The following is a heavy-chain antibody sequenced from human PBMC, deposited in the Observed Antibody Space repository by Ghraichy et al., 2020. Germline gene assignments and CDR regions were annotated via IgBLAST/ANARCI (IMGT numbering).Heavy chain of an antibody. V-gene: IGHV3-33*01. Sequence: GGSLRLSCAASGFTFSSYGMHWVRQAPGKGLEWVAVIWYDGSNKYYADSVKGRFTISRDNSKNTLYLQMNSLRAEDTAVYYCAREFLVATPFYFDYWGQGTLVTVSS. D-gene: IGHD5-12*01. CDR3: AREFLVATPFYFDY. J-gene: IGHJ4*02. CDR2: IWYDGSNK. CDR1: GFTFSSYG.